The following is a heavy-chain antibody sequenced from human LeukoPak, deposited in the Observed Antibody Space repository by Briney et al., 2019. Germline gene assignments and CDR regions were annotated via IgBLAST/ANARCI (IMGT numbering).Heavy chain of an antibody. D-gene: IGHD3-10*01. V-gene: IGHV3-15*05. Sequence: RASLRLSRIESVFTLSNARTNWVRHEPGEGPEWVGRIKTKREGGTTDYAAPAKRRFTISRDDSKNALFLQMDSLKSDGTAMYYCTTEFKELGSFFYFYYMDVWGTGTTVTISS. CDR2: IKTKREGGTT. CDR1: VFTLSNAR. J-gene: IGHJ6*03. CDR3: TTEFKELGSFFYFYYMDV.